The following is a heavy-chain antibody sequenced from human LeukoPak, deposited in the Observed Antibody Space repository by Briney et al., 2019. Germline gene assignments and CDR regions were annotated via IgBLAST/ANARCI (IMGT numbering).Heavy chain of an antibody. Sequence: GGSLRLSCAASGFTFSVYSMSWVRQAPGKGLEWVSSINSGSSYKYYADSVKGRFTISRDNAKNSLYLQMNSLSADDTAVYYCARETPLHTGMTHYSELVLDPWGQGTLVIVSS. CDR3: ARETPLHTGMTHYSELVLDP. J-gene: IGHJ5*02. CDR1: GFTFSVYS. V-gene: IGHV3-21*06. D-gene: IGHD2-15*01. CDR2: INSGSSYK.